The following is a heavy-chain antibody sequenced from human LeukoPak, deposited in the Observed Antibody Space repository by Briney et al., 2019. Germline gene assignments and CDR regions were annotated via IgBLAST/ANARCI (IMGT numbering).Heavy chain of an antibody. D-gene: IGHD3-10*01. Sequence: PGGSLRLSCAASGFTVSSTYMSWVRQAPGKGLEWVSVIYSGRNTYYADSVKGRFTISRDNSKNTLYLQMNSLRVEDTAVYYCARQFGDYWGQGTLVTVSS. CDR1: GFTVSSTY. J-gene: IGHJ4*02. V-gene: IGHV3-53*01. CDR2: IYSGRNT. CDR3: ARQFGDY.